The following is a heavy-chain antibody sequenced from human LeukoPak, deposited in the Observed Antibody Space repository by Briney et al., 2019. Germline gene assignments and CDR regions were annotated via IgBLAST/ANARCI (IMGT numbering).Heavy chain of an antibody. CDR3: ARVSGGYYGSGQSDH. Sequence: GGSLRLSCAASGFTFSSYEMNWVRQAPGKGLEWVSYISSSGSTIYYADSVKGRFTISRDNAKNSLYLQMNSLRAEDTAVYYCARVSGGYYGSGQSDHWGQGTLVTVSS. CDR1: GFTFSSYE. CDR2: ISSSGSTI. V-gene: IGHV3-48*03. D-gene: IGHD3-10*01. J-gene: IGHJ4*02.